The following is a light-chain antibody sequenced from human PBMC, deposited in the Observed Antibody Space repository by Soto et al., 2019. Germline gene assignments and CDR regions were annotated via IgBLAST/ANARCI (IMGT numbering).Light chain of an antibody. CDR2: KAS. Sequence: DIQMTQSPSTLSVSVGDRVTITCRASQSISSWLAWYQQKPGEAPKLLIYKASSLESGVPSRFSGSGSGTEFTLTISSLQPDDFATYYCQQYNSYPLTFDGGTKVDIK. V-gene: IGKV1-5*03. CDR3: QQYNSYPLT. J-gene: IGKJ4*01. CDR1: QSISSW.